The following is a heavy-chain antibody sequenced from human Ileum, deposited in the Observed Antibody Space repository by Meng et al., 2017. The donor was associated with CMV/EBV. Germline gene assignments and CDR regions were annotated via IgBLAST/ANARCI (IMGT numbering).Heavy chain of an antibody. CDR2: ISSSSSYI. CDR1: GFTFSSYS. V-gene: IGHV3-21*01. Sequence: GGSLRLSCAASGFTFSSYSMNWVRQAPGKGLEWVSSISSSSSYIYYADSVKGRFTISRDNAKNSLYLQMNSLRAEDTAVYYCAREGGSFTSPYYYYGMDVWDQGTAVTVSS. CDR3: AREGGSFTSPYYYYGMDV. J-gene: IGHJ6*02. D-gene: IGHD6-13*01.